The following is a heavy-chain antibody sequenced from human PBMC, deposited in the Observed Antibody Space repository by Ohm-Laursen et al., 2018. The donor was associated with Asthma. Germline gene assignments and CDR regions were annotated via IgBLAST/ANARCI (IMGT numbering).Heavy chain of an antibody. CDR3: ARALRVVGAFDI. CDR1: GGSISSGGYY. Sequence: TLSLTCAVSGGSISSGGYYWSWIRQHPGKGLEWIGYIYYSGSTYYNPSLKSRVTISVDTSKNQFSLKLSSVTAADTAVYYCARALRVVGAFDIWGQGTTVTVSS. V-gene: IGHV4-31*11. CDR2: IYYSGST. J-gene: IGHJ3*02. D-gene: IGHD2-15*01.